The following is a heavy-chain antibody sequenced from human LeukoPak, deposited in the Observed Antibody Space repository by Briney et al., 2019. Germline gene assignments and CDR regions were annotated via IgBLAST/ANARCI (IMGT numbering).Heavy chain of an antibody. J-gene: IGHJ4*02. V-gene: IGHV1-2*02. CDR3: ARDWVGQWLATYYFDY. D-gene: IGHD6-19*01. CDR1: GYTFTGYY. Sequence: GASVKVSCKASGYTFTGYYMHWVRQAPGQGLEWMGWINPNSGGTNYAQKFQGRVTMTRDTSISTAYMELSRLRSDDTAVYYCARDWVGQWLATYYFDYWGQGTLVTVSS. CDR2: INPNSGGT.